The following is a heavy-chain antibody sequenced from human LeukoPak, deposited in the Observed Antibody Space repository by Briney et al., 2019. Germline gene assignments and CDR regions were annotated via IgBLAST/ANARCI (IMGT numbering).Heavy chain of an antibody. Sequence: ASVKVSCKVTGYTLTELSMHWVRQAPGKGLEWMGGFDPEDGETIYAQKFQGRVTMTEDTSTDTAYMELSSLRSEDTAVYYCATMYYYDSSGYYLDYWGQGTLVTVSS. J-gene: IGHJ4*02. CDR3: ATMYYYDSSGYYLDY. CDR1: GYTLTELS. V-gene: IGHV1-24*01. CDR2: FDPEDGET. D-gene: IGHD3-22*01.